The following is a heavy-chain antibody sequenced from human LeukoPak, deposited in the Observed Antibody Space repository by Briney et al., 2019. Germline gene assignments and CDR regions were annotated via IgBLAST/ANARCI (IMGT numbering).Heavy chain of an antibody. Sequence: SGPTLVNPTRTLTLTCTFSGFSLSTSGVGVGWIRQPPGKALEWLALIYWNDDKRYSPSLKSRLTITKDTSKNQVVLTMTNMDPVDTATYYCAHEIGEQQLVSFDYWGQGTLVTVSS. CDR2: IYWNDDK. CDR1: GFSLSTSGVG. V-gene: IGHV2-5*01. J-gene: IGHJ4*02. CDR3: AHEIGEQQLVSFDY. D-gene: IGHD6-13*01.